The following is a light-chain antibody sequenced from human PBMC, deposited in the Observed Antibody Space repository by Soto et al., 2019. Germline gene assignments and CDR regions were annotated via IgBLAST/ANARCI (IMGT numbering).Light chain of an antibody. V-gene: IGKV1-16*02. J-gene: IGKJ1*01. CDR2: VAS. CDR3: QQYKTYPWT. CDR1: KDIGDY. Sequence: ITQSPSPLFALVGGGVPITCGGSKDIGDYLAWFQHRPGEAPKSLIYVASSLQSGVPSKFSGSGSGTVFTLTISNIQPEDFATYFCQQYKTYPWTFGQGTKVDIK.